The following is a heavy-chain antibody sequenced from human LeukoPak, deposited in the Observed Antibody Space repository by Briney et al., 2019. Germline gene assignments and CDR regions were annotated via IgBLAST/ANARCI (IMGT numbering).Heavy chain of an antibody. Sequence: SETLSLTCTVSGGSISRYYWSWIRQPAGKGLEWIGRIYTSGSTNYNPSLKSRVTMSVDTSKNQFSLKLSSVTAADTAVYYCARFVAVAGTRWFDPWGQGTLVTVSS. CDR3: ARFVAVAGTRWFDP. D-gene: IGHD6-19*01. CDR1: GGSISRYY. J-gene: IGHJ5*02. CDR2: IYTSGST. V-gene: IGHV4-4*07.